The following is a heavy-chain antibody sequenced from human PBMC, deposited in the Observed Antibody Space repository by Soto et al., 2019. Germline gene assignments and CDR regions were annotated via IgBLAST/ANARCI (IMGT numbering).Heavy chain of an antibody. CDR1: GFTFSSYS. V-gene: IGHV3-21*01. CDR3: ARERDWLGIAVAVFAY. D-gene: IGHD6-19*01. J-gene: IGHJ4*02. CDR2: ISSSSSYI. Sequence: GGSLRLSCAASGFTFSSYSMNWVRQAPGKGLEWVSSISSSSSYIYYADSVKGRFTISRDNAKNSLYLQMNSLRAEDTAVYYCARERDWLGIAVAVFAYWGQGTLVTVSS.